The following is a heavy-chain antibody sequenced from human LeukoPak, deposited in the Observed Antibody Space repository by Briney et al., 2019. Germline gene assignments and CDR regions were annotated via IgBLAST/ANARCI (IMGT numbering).Heavy chain of an antibody. Sequence: SETLSLTCTVLNGSISSYYWSWVRQPAGKGLEWIGRIYTSGSTNYNPSLKSRVTMSVDTSKNQFSLNLTSMTAADTAVYFCAREDYYGSGGYYPLGYRGQGTLVTVSS. V-gene: IGHV4-4*07. CDR1: NGSISSYY. CDR2: IYTSGST. D-gene: IGHD3-22*01. J-gene: IGHJ4*02. CDR3: AREDYYGSGGYYPLGY.